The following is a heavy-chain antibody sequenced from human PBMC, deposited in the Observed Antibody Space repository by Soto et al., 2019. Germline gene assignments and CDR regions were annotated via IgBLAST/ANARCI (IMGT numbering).Heavy chain of an antibody. CDR2: INPSGGST. CDR1: GYTFTSYY. Sequence: ASVKVSCKASGYTFTSYYMHWVRQAPGQGLEWMGIINPSGGSTSYAQKFQGRVTMTRDTSTSTVYMELSSLRSEDTAVYYCARCLGPIVVVPAANPGATGYYYGMDVWGQGTTVTVS. CDR3: ARCLGPIVVVPAANPGATGYYYGMDV. D-gene: IGHD2-2*01. J-gene: IGHJ6*02. V-gene: IGHV1-46*01.